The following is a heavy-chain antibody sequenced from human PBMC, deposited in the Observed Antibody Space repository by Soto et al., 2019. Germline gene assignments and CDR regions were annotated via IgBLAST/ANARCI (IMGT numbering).Heavy chain of an antibody. Sequence: EVQLVESGGGVVRPGGSLRLSCAASGFTYDDYGLSWVRQAPGKGLEWVSGINWNGGRTGYADSVKGRFTISRDNAKNSLYLQMNSLRAEDTALYHCASARYCSATSCYAFDYWGQGTLVTVSS. V-gene: IGHV3-20*01. J-gene: IGHJ4*02. CDR1: GFTYDDYG. CDR2: INWNGGRT. D-gene: IGHD2-2*01. CDR3: ASARYCSATSCYAFDY.